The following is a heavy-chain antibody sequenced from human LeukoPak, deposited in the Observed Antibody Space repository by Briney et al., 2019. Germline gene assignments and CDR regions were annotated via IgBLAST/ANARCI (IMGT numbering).Heavy chain of an antibody. D-gene: IGHD6-13*01. V-gene: IGHV3-23*01. CDR2: ISTTSGTI. Sequence: GGSLRLSCAASGFTFSSYGMNWVRQAPGKGLEWVSYISTTSGTIYYADSVKGRFTISRDNSKNTLYLQMNSLRAEDTAVYYCAKDRIAAAGPHYFDYWGQGTLVTVSS. J-gene: IGHJ4*02. CDR3: AKDRIAAAGPHYFDY. CDR1: GFTFSSYG.